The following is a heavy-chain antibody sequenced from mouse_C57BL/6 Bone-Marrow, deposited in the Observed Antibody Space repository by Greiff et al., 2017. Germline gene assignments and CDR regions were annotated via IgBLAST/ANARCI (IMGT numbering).Heavy chain of an antibody. Sequence: LQESGPELVKPGASVKISCKASGYTFTDYYINWVKQRPGQGLEWIGWIYPGSGNTKYNEKFKGKATLTVDTSSSTAYMQLSSLTSEDSAVYFCARDYYGSSYDWYFDVWGTGTTVTVSS. V-gene: IGHV1-84*01. CDR3: ARDYYGSSYDWYFDV. J-gene: IGHJ1*03. D-gene: IGHD1-1*01. CDR1: GYTFTDYY. CDR2: IYPGSGNT.